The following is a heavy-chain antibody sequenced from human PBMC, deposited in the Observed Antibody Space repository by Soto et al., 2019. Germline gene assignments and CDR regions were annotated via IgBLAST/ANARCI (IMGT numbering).Heavy chain of an antibody. J-gene: IGHJ4*02. CDR1: GFTFSSYA. CDR3: AKVTTIFGVVPWAVGYFDY. D-gene: IGHD3-3*01. Sequence: GSLRLSCAASGFTFSSYAMSWVRQAPGKGLEWVSAISGSGGSTYYADSVKGRFTISRDNSKNTLYLQMNSLRAEDTAVYYCAKVTTIFGVVPWAVGYFDYWGQGTLVTVSS. V-gene: IGHV3-23*01. CDR2: ISGSGGST.